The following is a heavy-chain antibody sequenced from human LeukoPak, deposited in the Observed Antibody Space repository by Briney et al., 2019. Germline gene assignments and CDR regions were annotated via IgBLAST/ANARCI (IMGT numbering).Heavy chain of an antibody. CDR3: ARLRHYLSMATLSYYFDY. CDR1: GGSISSGGYY. J-gene: IGHJ4*02. CDR2: INHSGST. Sequence: SQTLSLTCTVSGGSISSGGYYWSWIRQPPGKGLEWIGEINHSGSTNYNPSLKSRVTISVDTSKNQFSLKLSSVTAADTAVYYCARLRHYLSMATLSYYFDYWGQGTLVTVSS. V-gene: IGHV4-30-2*01. D-gene: IGHD1-26*01.